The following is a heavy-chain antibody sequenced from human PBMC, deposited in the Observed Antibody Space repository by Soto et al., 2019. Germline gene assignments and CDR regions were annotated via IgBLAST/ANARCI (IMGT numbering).Heavy chain of an antibody. CDR3: ARGWITMVRGVYYFDY. CDR1: GGSISSYY. D-gene: IGHD3-10*01. CDR2: IYYSGST. J-gene: IGHJ4*02. Sequence: SETLSLTCTVSGGSISSYYWSWIRQPPGKGLEWIGYIYYSGSTNYNPSLKSRVTISVDTSKNQFSLKLSSVTAADTAVYYCARGWITMVRGVYYFDYWGQGTLVTVSS. V-gene: IGHV4-59*01.